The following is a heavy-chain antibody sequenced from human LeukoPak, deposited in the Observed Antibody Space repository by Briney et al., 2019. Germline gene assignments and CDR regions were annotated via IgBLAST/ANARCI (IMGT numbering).Heavy chain of an antibody. V-gene: IGHV3-7*01. D-gene: IGHD2-2*01. Sequence: GGSPRLSCAASGFTFSSYWMSWVRQAPGKGLEWVANIKQDGSEKYYVDSVKGRFTISRDNAKNSLYLQMNSLRAEDTAVYYCARDDCSSISCYHNWFDPWGQGTLVTVSS. CDR3: ARDDCSSISCYHNWFDP. J-gene: IGHJ5*02. CDR2: IKQDGSEK. CDR1: GFTFSSYW.